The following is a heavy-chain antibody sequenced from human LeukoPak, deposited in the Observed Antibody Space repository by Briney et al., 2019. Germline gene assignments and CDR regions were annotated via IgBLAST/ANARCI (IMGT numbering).Heavy chain of an antibody. CDR2: INPTGGST. CDR3: ARAGYDSSGYYSY. V-gene: IGHV1-46*01. CDR1: GYIFTSYY. Sequence: ASVKISCKASGYIFTSYYMHWLRQAPGQGLEWVGLINPTGGSTTYAQNFQGRVTMTRDTSTTTVYMEVSSLRSEDTAVYYCARAGYDSSGYYSYCGQGTLVTVSS. D-gene: IGHD3-22*01. J-gene: IGHJ4*02.